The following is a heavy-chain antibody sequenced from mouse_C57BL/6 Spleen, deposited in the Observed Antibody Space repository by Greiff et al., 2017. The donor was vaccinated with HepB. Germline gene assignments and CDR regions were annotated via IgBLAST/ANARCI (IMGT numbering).Heavy chain of an antibody. Sequence: VQLQQSGAELVMPGASVKLSCKASGYTFTSYWMHWVKQRPGQGLEWIGEIDPSDSYTNYNQKFKGKSTLTVDKSSSTAYMQLSSLTSEDSAVYYCASYERAMDYWGQGTSVTVSS. CDR2: IDPSDSYT. CDR3: ASYERAMDY. CDR1: GYTFTSYW. V-gene: IGHV1-69*01. J-gene: IGHJ4*01. D-gene: IGHD2-3*01.